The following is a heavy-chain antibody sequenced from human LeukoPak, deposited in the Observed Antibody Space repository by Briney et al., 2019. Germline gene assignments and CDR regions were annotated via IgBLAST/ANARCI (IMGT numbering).Heavy chain of an antibody. CDR2: IIPIFGTA. Sequence: GASVKLSCKASGYTFTNYGISWVRQAPGQGLEWMGGIIPIFGTANYAQKFQGRVTITADESTSTAYMELSSLRSEDTAVYYCARSMVRGVILNYWGQGTLVTVSS. D-gene: IGHD3-10*01. CDR3: ARSMVRGVILNY. J-gene: IGHJ4*02. CDR1: GYTFTNYG. V-gene: IGHV1-69*13.